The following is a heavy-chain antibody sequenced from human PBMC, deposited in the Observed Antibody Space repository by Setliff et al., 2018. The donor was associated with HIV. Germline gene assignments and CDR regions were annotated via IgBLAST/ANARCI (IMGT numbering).Heavy chain of an antibody. CDR1: GGPFSDHY. V-gene: IGHV4-34*01. CDR2: IHHTGYM. Sequence: SETLSLTCAVHGGPFSDHYWNWIRQPPGKGLEWIAEIHHTGYMNYSPSLKGRVTISVDTPKNQYSLNLKSVTAADTAVYYCARVREGFLPYDAFEIWGQGTMVTVSS. CDR3: ARVREGFLPYDAFEI. J-gene: IGHJ3*02. D-gene: IGHD3-3*01.